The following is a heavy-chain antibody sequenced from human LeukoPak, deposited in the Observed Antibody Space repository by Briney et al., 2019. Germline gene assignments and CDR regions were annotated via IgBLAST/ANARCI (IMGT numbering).Heavy chain of an antibody. V-gene: IGHV3-7*04. CDR2: IRQDGGEQ. D-gene: IGHD1-26*01. J-gene: IGHJ4*02. CDR3: ARVSGSYGGAVDY. CDR1: GFTFSSYW. Sequence: TGGSLRLSCAASGFTFSSYWMTWVRQAPGKGLEWVASIRQDGGEQYYVDSVKGRFTISRDIAKNSLYLQMNSLRAEDTAVYYCARVSGSYGGAVDYWGQGTLVTVSS.